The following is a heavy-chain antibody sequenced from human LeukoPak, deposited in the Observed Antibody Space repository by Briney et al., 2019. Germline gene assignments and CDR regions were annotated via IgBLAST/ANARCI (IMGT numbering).Heavy chain of an antibody. Sequence: SETLSLTCAVYGGSFSGYFWSWIRQSPGNGLEWIGEINHSGRTNHNPSLKSLVTISVDTPKNQFYLNLSSGTAAHTDVYYCASFNGAFKGRLSYDYQGMDVWGQGTTVTVSS. CDR3: ASFNGAFKGRLSYDYQGMDV. V-gene: IGHV4-34*01. CDR1: GGSFSGYF. D-gene: IGHD2-8*01. J-gene: IGHJ6*02. CDR2: INHSGRT.